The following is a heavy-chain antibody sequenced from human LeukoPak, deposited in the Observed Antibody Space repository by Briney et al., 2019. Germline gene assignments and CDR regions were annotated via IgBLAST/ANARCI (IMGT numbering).Heavy chain of an antibody. CDR1: GFTFSNAW. CDR3: ARDRYDRSGYYDY. D-gene: IGHD3-22*01. V-gene: IGHV3-21*01. J-gene: IGHJ4*02. Sequence: GGSLRLSCAASGFTFSNAWMSWVRQAPGKGLEWVSSISSSSSYIHYTDSVKGRFTISRDNTKKSLYLQMNSLRAEDTAVYYCARDRYDRSGYYDYWGQGTLVTVSS. CDR2: ISSSSSYI.